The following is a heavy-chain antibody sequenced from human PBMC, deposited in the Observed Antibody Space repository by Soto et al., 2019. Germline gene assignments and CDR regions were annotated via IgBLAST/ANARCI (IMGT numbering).Heavy chain of an antibody. D-gene: IGHD6-19*01. Sequence: PGGSLRLSCAASGFTFSSYAMSWVRQAPGKGLEWVSAISGSGGSTYYADSVKGRFTISRDNSKNTLYLQMNSLRAEDTAVYYCAKAGAGRWLVPDYFDYWGQGTLVTVSS. J-gene: IGHJ4*02. CDR1: GFTFSSYA. CDR2: ISGSGGST. CDR3: AKAGAGRWLVPDYFDY. V-gene: IGHV3-23*01.